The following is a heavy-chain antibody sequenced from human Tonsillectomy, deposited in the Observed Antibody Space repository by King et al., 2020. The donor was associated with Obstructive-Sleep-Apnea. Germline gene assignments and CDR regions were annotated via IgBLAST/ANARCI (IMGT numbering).Heavy chain of an antibody. D-gene: IGHD1-26*01. CDR2: ISHSDSYI. J-gene: IGHJ4*02. Sequence: VQLVESGGGLVMPGGSLRLSCAASGFTFSTFPMNWVRQAPGKGLEWVSSISHSDSYIFYADSVKGRFTISRDNAKSSLFLQLNSLRAEDTAVYYCAGGGAPYDNYYPLDFWGQGTLVTVSS. V-gene: IGHV3-21*01. CDR3: AGGGAPYDNYYPLDF. CDR1: GFTFSTFP.